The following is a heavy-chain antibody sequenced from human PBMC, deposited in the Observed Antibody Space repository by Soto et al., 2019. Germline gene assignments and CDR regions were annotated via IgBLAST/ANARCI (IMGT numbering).Heavy chain of an antibody. CDR1: GFTFGDYA. CDR3: TRDGGYYLKDYYYGMDV. V-gene: IGHV3-49*04. Sequence: GGSLRLSCTASGFTFGDYAMSWVRQAPGKGLEWVGFIRSKAYGGTTEYAASVKGRFTISRDDSKSIAYLQMNSLKTEDKAVYYCTRDGGYYLKDYYYGMDVWGQGTTVTVSS. J-gene: IGHJ6*02. D-gene: IGHD3-22*01. CDR2: IRSKAYGGTT.